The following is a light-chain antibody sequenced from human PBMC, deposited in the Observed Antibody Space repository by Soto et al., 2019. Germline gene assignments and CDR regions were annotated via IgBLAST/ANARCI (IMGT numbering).Light chain of an antibody. J-gene: IGKJ4*01. CDR2: VES. Sequence: EIVMTQSPATLSVSPGERATLSCRASQSVSSTLAWYQQKPGQAPRLLIYVESTRATGIPARFSGSGSGTEFTLTISSLQSEDFAVYYCQQYNNWPRLTFGGGTKVEIK. CDR3: QQYNNWPRLT. V-gene: IGKV3-15*01. CDR1: QSVSST.